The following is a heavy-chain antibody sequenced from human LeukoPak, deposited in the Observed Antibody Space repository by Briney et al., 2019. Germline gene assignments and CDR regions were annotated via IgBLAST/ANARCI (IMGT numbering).Heavy chain of an antibody. J-gene: IGHJ4*02. CDR2: ISGGSRTI. CDR1: GFTFSDYY. V-gene: IGHV3-11*01. CDR3: ARAGQSDY. Sequence: GGSLRLSCAASGFTFSDYYMNWIRQAPGKGLEWVSSISGGSRTINYADSVKGRFTTSRDNAKNSLYLQVSSLRAEDTAVYYYARAGQSDYWGQGTLVTVSS.